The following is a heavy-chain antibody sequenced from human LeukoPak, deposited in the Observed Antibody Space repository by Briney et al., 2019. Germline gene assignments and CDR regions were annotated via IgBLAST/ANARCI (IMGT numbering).Heavy chain of an antibody. CDR1: GGSISSGGYY. J-gene: IGHJ4*02. CDR3: ARGAARGYDSSGYYYPDLPGPFDY. CDR2: IYYSGST. Sequence: ESSETLSLTCTVSGGSISSGGYYWSWIRQHPGKGLEWIGYIYYSGSTNYNPSLKSRVTISVDTSKNQFSLKLSSVTAADTAVYYCARGAARGYDSSGYYYPDLPGPFDYWGQGTLVTVSS. D-gene: IGHD3-22*01. V-gene: IGHV4-61*08.